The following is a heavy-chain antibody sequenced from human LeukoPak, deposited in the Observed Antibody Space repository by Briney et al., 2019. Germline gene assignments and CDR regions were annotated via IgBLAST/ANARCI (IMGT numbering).Heavy chain of an antibody. V-gene: IGHV4-34*01. J-gene: IGHJ3*02. Sequence: SETLSLTCAVYGGSFSGYYWSWIRQPPGKGLEWIGEINHSGSTNYNPSLKSRVTISVDTSKNQFSLKLSSVTAADTAVYYCAREDYIVSRAFDIWGQGTMVTVSS. CDR2: INHSGST. CDR1: GGSFSGYY. D-gene: IGHD5-12*01. CDR3: AREDYIVSRAFDI.